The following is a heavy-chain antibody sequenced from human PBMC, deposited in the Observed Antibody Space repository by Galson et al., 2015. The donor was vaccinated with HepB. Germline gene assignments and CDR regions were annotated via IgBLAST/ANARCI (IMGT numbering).Heavy chain of an antibody. V-gene: IGHV3-23*01. Sequence: SLRLSCAASGFTFSSYAMSWVRQAPGKGLEWVSTISDSGGSTYYADSVKGRFTISRDNSKNTLYLQINSLRAEDTALYYCAKGGYSTPFDSWGQGTLVTVSS. J-gene: IGHJ4*02. CDR2: ISDSGGST. CDR3: AKGGYSTPFDS. D-gene: IGHD5-12*01. CDR1: GFTFSSYA.